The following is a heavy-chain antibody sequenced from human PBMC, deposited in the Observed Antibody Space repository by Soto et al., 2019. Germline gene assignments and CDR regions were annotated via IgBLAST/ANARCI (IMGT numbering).Heavy chain of an antibody. CDR1: GYSFTSYW. J-gene: IGHJ4*02. V-gene: IGHV5-51*01. CDR3: ARQLAYYYDSSGYLIDH. D-gene: IGHD3-22*01. CDR2: IYPGDSDT. Sequence: GESLKISCKGSGYSFTSYWIGWVRQMPGKGLEWMGIIYPGDSDTRYSPSFQGQVTISADKSISTAYLQWSSLKASDTAMYYCARQLAYYYDSSGYLIDHWGQGTLVTVSS.